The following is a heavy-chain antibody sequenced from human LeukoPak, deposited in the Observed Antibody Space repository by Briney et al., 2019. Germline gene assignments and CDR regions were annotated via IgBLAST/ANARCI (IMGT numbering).Heavy chain of an antibody. V-gene: IGHV4-38-2*01. CDR1: GYSISSGYY. CDR2: IYHSGST. Sequence: SETLSLTCAVSGYSISSGYYWGWIRQPPGKGLEWIGSIYHSGSTYYNPSLKSRVTISVDTSKNQFSLKLSSVTAADTAVYYCARHEYGDFDFDYWGQGALVTVSS. CDR3: ARHEYGDFDFDY. J-gene: IGHJ4*02. D-gene: IGHD4-17*01.